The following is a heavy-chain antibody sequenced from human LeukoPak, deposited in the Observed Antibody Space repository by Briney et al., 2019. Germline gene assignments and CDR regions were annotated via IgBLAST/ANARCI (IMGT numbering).Heavy chain of an antibody. D-gene: IGHD6-19*01. CDR2: ISGSGGST. CDR3: AKGLYSSGWYDLDY. Sequence: GGSLRLSCAASGFTFSSYAMSWVRQAPGKGLEWVSAISGSGGSTYYADSVKGRFTISRDNSKNTLYLQMNSLRAEDTAVYYCAKGLYSSGWYDLDYWGREPWSPSPQ. J-gene: IGHJ4*02. CDR1: GFTFSSYA. V-gene: IGHV3-23*01.